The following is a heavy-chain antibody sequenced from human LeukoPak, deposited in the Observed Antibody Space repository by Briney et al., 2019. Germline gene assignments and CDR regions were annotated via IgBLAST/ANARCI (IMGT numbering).Heavy chain of an antibody. CDR2: IYYSGST. J-gene: IGHJ1*01. D-gene: IGHD3-3*01. CDR3: AGHADDVPAEYFPH. V-gene: IGHV4-59*08. CDR1: GGSINRYY. Sequence: SETLSLTCTVSGGSINRYYWCWVRQPPGKGLEWIGYIYYSGSTNYNPSLKSRVTISLDTSKNQFSLNLSSLDAADTAVYFFAGHADDVPAEYFPHCGQGTLVTVSS.